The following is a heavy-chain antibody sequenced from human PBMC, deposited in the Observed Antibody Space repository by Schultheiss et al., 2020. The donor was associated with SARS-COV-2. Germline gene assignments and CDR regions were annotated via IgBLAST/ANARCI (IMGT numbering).Heavy chain of an antibody. D-gene: IGHD2-8*02. CDR1: GASISTYY. CDR2: IHDSGIT. Sequence: SQTLSLTCTVSGASISTYYWNWIRQSPGKGLEWIGFIHDSGITNYNPSLKSRVTISVDTCKNQFSLKLTSVIAADTAVYYCARRRSDGNWWLDTWGQGTLVTVSS. CDR3: ARRRSDGNWWLDT. V-gene: IGHV4-59*08. J-gene: IGHJ5*02.